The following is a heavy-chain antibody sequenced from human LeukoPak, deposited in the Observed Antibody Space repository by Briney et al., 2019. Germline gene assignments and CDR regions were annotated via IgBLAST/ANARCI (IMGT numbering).Heavy chain of an antibody. CDR2: INPNSGDT. CDR3: AREIGYYYDSSGYYPDAFDI. V-gene: IGHV1-2*06. Sequence: GASVKVSCKASGYTFTGYHMHWVRQAPGQGLEWKGRINPNSGDTNYAQKFQGRVTMTRDTSISTAYMELNKLRSDDTAVYYCAREIGYYYDSSGYYPDAFDIWGQGTMVTVSS. J-gene: IGHJ3*02. CDR1: GYTFTGYH. D-gene: IGHD3-22*01.